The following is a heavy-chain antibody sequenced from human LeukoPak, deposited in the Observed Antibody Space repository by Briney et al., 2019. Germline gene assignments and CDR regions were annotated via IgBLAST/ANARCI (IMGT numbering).Heavy chain of an antibody. V-gene: IGHV1-3*01. CDR3: ARDDCGDTCYPGGY. CDR2: IKAGNGDT. CDR1: GYIFTKYV. D-gene: IGHD2-21*01. Sequence: GASVKVSCKASGYIFTKYVVHWVRQAPGKRPEWMGWIKAGNGDTKYSQNFQDRLTITRDTSASTVYMELSSLTSEDTALYYCARDDCGDTCYPGGYWGQGTLVTASS. J-gene: IGHJ4*02.